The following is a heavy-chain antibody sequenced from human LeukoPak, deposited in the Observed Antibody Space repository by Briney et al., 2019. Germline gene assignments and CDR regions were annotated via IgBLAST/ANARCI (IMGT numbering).Heavy chain of an antibody. D-gene: IGHD3-3*01. V-gene: IGHV1-2*02. CDR1: GYTFTGYY. CDR2: INPNSGGT. Sequence: ASVKVSCKASGYTFTGYYMHWVRQAPGQGLEWMGWINPNSGGTNYAQKFQGRVTMTRNTSISTAYMELSSLRSEDTAVYYCARDYDFWSGYFPRRIRFDPWGQGTLVTVSS. J-gene: IGHJ5*02. CDR3: ARDYDFWSGYFPRRIRFDP.